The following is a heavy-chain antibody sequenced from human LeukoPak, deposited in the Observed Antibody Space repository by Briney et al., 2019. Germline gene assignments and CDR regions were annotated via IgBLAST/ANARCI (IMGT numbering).Heavy chain of an antibody. CDR1: GGSLSSGSYS. CDR3: ARFSPRAMGNYLDF. Sequence: PSETLPLTCAVSGGSLSSGSYSWSWIRQPPGKGLEWIGYIYPRGSTYYNPSLKSRVILSLDKSANQFSLNLSSVTAADTAVYYCARFSPRAMGNYLDFWGQGTLVTVSS. D-gene: IGHD7-27*01. J-gene: IGHJ4*02. V-gene: IGHV4-30-2*01. CDR2: IYPRGST.